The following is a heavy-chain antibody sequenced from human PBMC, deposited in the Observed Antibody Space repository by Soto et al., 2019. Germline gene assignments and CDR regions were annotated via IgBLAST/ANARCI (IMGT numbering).Heavy chain of an antibody. J-gene: IGHJ4*02. CDR1: VFSLSTTGMC. CDR3: SRAVGGFTYGYPDY. CDR2: IDWADDK. V-gene: IGHV2-70*01. Sequence: SGPTLVNPTQPLTLTCTFSVFSLSTTGMCVSWIGQPPGKALEWLALIDWADDKYYSTSLKTRLTISKDTPKNQVVLTMTNVEPVDTATYFCSRAVGGFTYGYPDYWGQGTLVTVSS. D-gene: IGHD5-18*01.